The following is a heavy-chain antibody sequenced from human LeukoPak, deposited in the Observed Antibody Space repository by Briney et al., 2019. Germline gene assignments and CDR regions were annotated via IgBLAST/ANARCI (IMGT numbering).Heavy chain of an antibody. CDR2: INPNSGGT. CDR3: AREVKTQISCGFDP. V-gene: IGHV1-2*02. Sequence: SVKVSCKASGGTFSSYAISWVRQAPGQGLEWMGRINPNSGGTNYAQTFQGRVTMTRDTSISTAYMELSRLRSDDTAVYYCAREVKTQISCGFDPWGQGTLVTVSS. CDR1: GGTFSSYA. D-gene: IGHD2-21*01. J-gene: IGHJ5*02.